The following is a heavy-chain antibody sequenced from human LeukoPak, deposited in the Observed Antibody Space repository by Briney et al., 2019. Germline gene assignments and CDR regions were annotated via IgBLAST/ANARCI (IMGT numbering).Heavy chain of an antibody. CDR1: GGTFSNYG. V-gene: IGHV1-69*06. Sequence: SVKVSCKASGGTFSNYGINWVRQAPGQGLEWMGGITPIFGTANYVQKFQGRVTITADKSTSTAYMELSRLRSEDTATYYYARASSDDTAMATPFAYWGQGTLVIVSS. CDR2: ITPIFGTA. CDR3: ARASSDDTAMATPFAY. D-gene: IGHD5-18*01. J-gene: IGHJ4*02.